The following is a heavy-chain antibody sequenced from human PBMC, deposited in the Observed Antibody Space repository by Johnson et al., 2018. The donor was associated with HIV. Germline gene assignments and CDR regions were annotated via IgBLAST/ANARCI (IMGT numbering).Heavy chain of an antibody. D-gene: IGHD3/OR15-3a*01. CDR2: IRQDGSEK. CDR3: ASGHMWSGF. Sequence: EQLVESGGGLVQPGGSLRLSCVVSGFTFKNYWMNWVRQAPGKGLEWVAYIRQDGSEKEYLDSVKGRFTISRDNAKNSLYLQMSSLRVEDTAVYYCASGHMWSGFWGQWTMVTVSS. CDR1: GFTFKNYW. J-gene: IGHJ3*01. V-gene: IGHV3-7*01.